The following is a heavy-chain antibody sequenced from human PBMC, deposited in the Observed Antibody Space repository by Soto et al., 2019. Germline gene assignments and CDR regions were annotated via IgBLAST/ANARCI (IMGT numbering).Heavy chain of an antibody. CDR1: GGSISSYY. CDR2: IYYSGST. D-gene: IGHD2-15*01. CDR3: ARDGLGYCSGGSCFREADYYYGMDV. V-gene: IGHV4-59*01. Sequence: SKTLSLTCTVSGGSISSYYWSWIRQPPGKGLEWIGYIYYSGSTNYNPSLKSRVTISVDTSKNQFSLKLSSVTAADTAVYYCARDGLGYCSGGSCFREADYYYGMDVWGQGTTVTASS. J-gene: IGHJ6*02.